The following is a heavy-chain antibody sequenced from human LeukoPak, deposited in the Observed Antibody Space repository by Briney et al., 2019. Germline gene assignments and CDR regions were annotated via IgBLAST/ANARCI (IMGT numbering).Heavy chain of an antibody. CDR3: ARGFGLRYFDWEAGY. Sequence: GASVKVSCKASGYTFTSYDINWVRQATGQGLEWMGWMNPNSGNTGYAQKFQGRVTITRNTSISTAYMELSSLRSEDTAVYYCARGFGLRYFDWEAGYWGQGTLVTVSS. CDR2: MNPNSGNT. V-gene: IGHV1-8*03. J-gene: IGHJ4*02. CDR1: GYTFTSYD. D-gene: IGHD3-9*01.